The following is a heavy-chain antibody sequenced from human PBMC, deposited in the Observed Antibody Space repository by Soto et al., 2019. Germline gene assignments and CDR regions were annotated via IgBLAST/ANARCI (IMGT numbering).Heavy chain of an antibody. V-gene: IGHV3-23*01. CDR1: GFTFSSYA. Sequence: GGSLRLSCAASGFTFSSYAMSWVRQAPGKGLEWVLAISGSGGSTYYADSVKGRFTISRDNSKNTLYLQMNSLRAEDTAVYYCAKSVIVAYCGGDCYSFDYWGQGTLVTVSS. CDR3: AKSVIVAYCGGDCYSFDY. D-gene: IGHD2-21*02. J-gene: IGHJ4*02. CDR2: ISGSGGST.